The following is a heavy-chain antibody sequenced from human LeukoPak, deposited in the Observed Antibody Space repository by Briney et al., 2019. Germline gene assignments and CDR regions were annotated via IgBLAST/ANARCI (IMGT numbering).Heavy chain of an antibody. CDR3: ARDAAYDFRNPYRYFQH. CDR1: GFTFTTYG. Sequence: GGSLRLSCSASGFTFTTYGMNWVRQAPGKGLEWVSGIGGGGTRTYYADSVKGRFTISRDNSRNTLYLQMNSLRAEDTAVYYCARDAAYDFRNPYRYFQHWGQGTLVTVSS. CDR2: IGGGGTRT. D-gene: IGHD3-3*01. V-gene: IGHV3-23*01. J-gene: IGHJ1*01.